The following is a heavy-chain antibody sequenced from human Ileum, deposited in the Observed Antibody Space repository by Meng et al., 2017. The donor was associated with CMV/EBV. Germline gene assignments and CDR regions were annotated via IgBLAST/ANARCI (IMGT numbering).Heavy chain of an antibody. D-gene: IGHD1-1*01. CDR2: TYYRSKWYY. V-gene: IGHV6-1*01. CDR3: ANGNYFFDY. Sequence: RAISGDSVSSNSACWSGRRQYPSRGLEWLVRTYYRSKWYYDYAVSVKSRITIDPDTSKNQFSLHLNSVTPDDTAVYYCANGNYFFDYWGQGTLVTVSS. CDR1: GDSVSSNSAC. J-gene: IGHJ4*02.